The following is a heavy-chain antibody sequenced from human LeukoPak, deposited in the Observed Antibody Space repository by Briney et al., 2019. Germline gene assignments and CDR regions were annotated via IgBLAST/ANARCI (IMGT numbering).Heavy chain of an antibody. D-gene: IGHD6-13*01. Sequence: ASVKVSCKASGYTFTSYAMNWVRQAPGQGLEWMGWINTNTGNPTYAQGFTGRFVFSLDTSVSTAYLQISSLKAEDTAVYYCARVYYSSSDDHWYFDLWGRGTLVTVSS. CDR3: ARVYYSSSDDHWYFDL. J-gene: IGHJ2*01. CDR1: GYTFTSYA. V-gene: IGHV7-4-1*02. CDR2: INTNTGNP.